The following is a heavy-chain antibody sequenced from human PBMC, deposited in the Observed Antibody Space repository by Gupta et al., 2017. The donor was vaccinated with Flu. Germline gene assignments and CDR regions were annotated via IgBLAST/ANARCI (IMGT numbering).Heavy chain of an antibody. CDR1: GFTFSSYE. CDR2: ISSSGSTI. J-gene: IGHJ4*02. D-gene: IGHD3-22*01. Sequence: EVQLVESGGGLVQPGGSLRLSCAASGFTFSSYEMNWVRQAPGKGLEWVSYISSSGSTIYYADSVKGRFTISRDNAKNSLYLQMNSLRAEDTAVYYCARVGPRGVVVITWAFDYWGQGTLVTVSA. V-gene: IGHV3-48*03. CDR3: ARVGPRGVVVITWAFDY.